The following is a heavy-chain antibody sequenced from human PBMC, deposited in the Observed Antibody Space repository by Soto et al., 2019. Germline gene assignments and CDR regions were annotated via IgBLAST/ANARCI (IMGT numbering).Heavy chain of an antibody. Sequence: GGSLRLSCAASGFTFSSYSMNWVRQAPGKGLEWVSSISSSSSYIYYADSVKGRFTISRDNAKNSLYLQMNSLRAEDTAVYYCARGPIHKGLNPGIAVAGTAIYWGQGTLVTVSS. CDR2: ISSSSSYI. D-gene: IGHD6-19*01. V-gene: IGHV3-21*01. CDR3: ARGPIHKGLNPGIAVAGTAIY. J-gene: IGHJ4*02. CDR1: GFTFSSYS.